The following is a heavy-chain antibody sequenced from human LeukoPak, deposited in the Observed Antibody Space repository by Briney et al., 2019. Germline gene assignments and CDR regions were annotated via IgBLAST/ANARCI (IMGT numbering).Heavy chain of an antibody. CDR2: INPNSGDT. CDR1: GYTFTGYY. D-gene: IGHD3-10*01. J-gene: IGHJ4*02. CDR3: ARVLPSDY. Sequence: ASVKVSCKASGYTFTGYYIHWVRQAPGQGLEWMGWINPNSGDTNYAQKFQGRVTMTRDTSISTAYMELSRLRSDDTAMYYCARVLPSDYWGQGTLVTVSS. V-gene: IGHV1-2*02.